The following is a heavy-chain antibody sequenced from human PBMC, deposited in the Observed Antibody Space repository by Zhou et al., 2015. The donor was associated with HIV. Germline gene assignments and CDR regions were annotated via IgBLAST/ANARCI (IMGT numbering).Heavy chain of an antibody. Sequence: QVRLVQSGTEVKKPGASVNVSCETSGYSFSKFYIHWLRQAPGRGPEWMAIVDPSRGGARVAEEFQGRVIMTSDTSKSTVFMEMRGLTPDDTATYYCARDATFHYGSGNIRYSPGNWGQGTLVIVSS. D-gene: IGHD3-10*01. J-gene: IGHJ4*02. CDR1: GYSFSKFY. CDR3: ARDATFHYGSGNIRYSPGN. CDR2: VDPSRGGA. V-gene: IGHV1-46*01.